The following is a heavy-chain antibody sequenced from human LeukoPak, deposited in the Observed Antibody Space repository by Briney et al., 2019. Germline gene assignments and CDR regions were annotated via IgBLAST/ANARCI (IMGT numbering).Heavy chain of an antibody. V-gene: IGHV1-46*01. CDR1: GYTFASYY. CDR3: ARVKSYYYDTSGKDAFDI. D-gene: IGHD3-22*01. Sequence: ASVKVSCKASGYTFASYYMHWVRQAPGQGLEWMGIINPSGGSTSYAQKFQGRVTMTRDTSTSTVYMELSSLRSEDTAVYYCARVKSYYYDTSGKDAFDIWGQGTMVTVSS. CDR2: INPSGGST. J-gene: IGHJ3*02.